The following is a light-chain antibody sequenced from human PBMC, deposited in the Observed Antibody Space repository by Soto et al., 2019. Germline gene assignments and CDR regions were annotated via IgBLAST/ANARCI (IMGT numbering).Light chain of an antibody. CDR3: QQRSNWPLT. V-gene: IGKV3-11*01. CDR2: DAF. CDR1: QSVSSY. J-gene: IGKJ5*01. Sequence: ETVLTQSPATLSLSPGERATLSCRASQSVSSYLAWYQQKPGQAPRLLIYDAFNRATGIPARFGGSGSGTDFTLTISSLEPEDFAVYYCQQRSNWPLTFGQGTRLEIK.